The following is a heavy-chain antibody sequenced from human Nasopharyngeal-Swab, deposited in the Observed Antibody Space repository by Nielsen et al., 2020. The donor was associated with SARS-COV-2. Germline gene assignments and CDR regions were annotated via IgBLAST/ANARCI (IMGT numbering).Heavy chain of an antibody. CDR1: GFTFSSYA. D-gene: IGHD6-19*01. Sequence: GGSLRLSCAASGFTFSSYAMSWVRQAPGKGLEWVSAISGSGGSTYYADSVKGRFTISRDNSKNTLYLQMNSLRAEDTAVYYCASATVSSGWSNDAFDIWGQGTMVTASS. CDR3: ASATVSSGWSNDAFDI. J-gene: IGHJ3*02. V-gene: IGHV3-23*01. CDR2: ISGSGGST.